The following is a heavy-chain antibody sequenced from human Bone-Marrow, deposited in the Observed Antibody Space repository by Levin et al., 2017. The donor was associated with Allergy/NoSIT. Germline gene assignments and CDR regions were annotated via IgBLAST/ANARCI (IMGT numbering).Heavy chain of an antibody. CDR2: IDNNNNYI. CDR3: ARDLDYYGSGSYGIRSY. CDR1: GFTFSDYG. Sequence: ASVKVSCAASGFTFSDYGMNWVRQAPGKGLEWVASIDNNNNYIYYADSLQGRFTISRDNAKNSLYLQMNSLRAEDTAVYYCARDLDYYGSGSYGIRSYWGQGTLVTVSS. D-gene: IGHD3-10*01. J-gene: IGHJ4*02. V-gene: IGHV3-21*01.